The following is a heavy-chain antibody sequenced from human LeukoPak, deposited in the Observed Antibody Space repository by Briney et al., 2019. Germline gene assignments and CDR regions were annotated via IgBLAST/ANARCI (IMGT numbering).Heavy chain of an antibody. Sequence: SETLSLTCAVYGGSFSGYWWTWIRQPPGKGLEWIGEINHSGSTNYNPTLKSRVTISIDTSKNHFSLKLSSVTAADTAVYCCARGPTTVYDSLTGYYYFDDWGQGTLVTVSS. V-gene: IGHV4-34*01. CDR3: ARGPTTVYDSLTGYYYFDD. CDR1: GGSFSGYW. D-gene: IGHD3-9*01. J-gene: IGHJ4*02. CDR2: INHSGST.